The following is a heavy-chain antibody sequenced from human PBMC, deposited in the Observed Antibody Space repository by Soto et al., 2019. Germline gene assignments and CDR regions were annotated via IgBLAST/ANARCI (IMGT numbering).Heavy chain of an antibody. CDR2: IYYSGST. CDR1: GGSVSSGSYY. J-gene: IGHJ4*02. D-gene: IGHD6-13*01. Sequence: PSETLSLTCTVSGGSVSSGSYYWSWIRQPPGKGLECIGYIYYSGSTNYNPSLKSRVTISVDTSKNQFSLKLSSVTAADTAVYYCASVSSSWGLVNYIDYWGQGTLVTVSS. V-gene: IGHV4-61*01. CDR3: ASVSSSWGLVNYIDY.